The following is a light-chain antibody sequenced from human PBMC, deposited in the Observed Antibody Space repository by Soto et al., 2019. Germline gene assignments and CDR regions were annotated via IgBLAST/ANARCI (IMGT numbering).Light chain of an antibody. CDR3: QQRNNWPPIT. V-gene: IGKV3-11*01. J-gene: IGKJ3*01. CDR1: QSVSRY. CDR2: DTS. Sequence: EIVLTQSPATLSLSPGERATLSCRASQSVSRYLAWYQQRPGQAPRLLIYDTSNRATGVPARFSGSGSGTDFTLTIGSLEPEDFAIYYCQQRNNWPPITFGPGTKVDIK.